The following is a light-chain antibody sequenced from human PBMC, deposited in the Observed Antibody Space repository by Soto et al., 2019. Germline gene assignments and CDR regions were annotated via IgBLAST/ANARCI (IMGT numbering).Light chain of an antibody. Sequence: EIVLTQSPGTLSLSPGERATLSCRASQSVSSSYLAWYQQKPGQAPRLLIYGASSRATGIPDRFSGSGSGTDFTLTIRRPEPEDFAVYCCQPYGSSPWTFGQGTKVEI. CDR2: GAS. J-gene: IGKJ1*01. CDR1: QSVSSSY. CDR3: QPYGSSPWT. V-gene: IGKV3-20*01.